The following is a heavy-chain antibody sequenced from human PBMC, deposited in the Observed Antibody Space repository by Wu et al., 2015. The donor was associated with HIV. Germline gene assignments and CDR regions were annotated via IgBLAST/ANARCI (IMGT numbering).Heavy chain of an antibody. CDR3: ARDRTTMVRGVPLGFDP. D-gene: IGHD3-10*01. J-gene: IGHJ5*02. CDR2: ISAYNGNT. V-gene: IGHV1-18*01. Sequence: QVQLVQSGAEVKKPGASVKVSCKASGYTFTSYGISWVRQAPGQGLEWMGWISAYNGNTNYAQKLQGRVTMTTDTSTSTAYMELRSLRSDDTAVYYCARDRTTMVRGVPLGFDPWGQGTLVTVSS. CDR1: GYTFTSYG.